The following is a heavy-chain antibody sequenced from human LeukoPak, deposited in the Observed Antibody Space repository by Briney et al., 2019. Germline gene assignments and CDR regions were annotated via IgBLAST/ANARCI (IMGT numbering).Heavy chain of an antibody. CDR2: ISYDGSNR. Sequence: GGSLRLSCAASGFTFSRYGMHWVRQAPGKGLEWVAVISYDGSNRYYADSVKGRFNISRDNSKNTLYLQMNSLRAEDTAVYYCAKEGDVVRATTGIDYWGQGTLITVSS. J-gene: IGHJ4*02. CDR1: GFTFSRYG. V-gene: IGHV3-30*18. CDR3: AKEGDVVRATTGIDY. D-gene: IGHD1-26*01.